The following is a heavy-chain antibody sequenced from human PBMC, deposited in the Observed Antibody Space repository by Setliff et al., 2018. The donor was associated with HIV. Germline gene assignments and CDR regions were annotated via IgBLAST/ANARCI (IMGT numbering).Heavy chain of an antibody. CDR3: VRSDSSR. V-gene: IGHV3-53*01. CDR1: EFTFSNYA. J-gene: IGHJ4*02. Sequence: GGSLRLSCAASEFTFSNYAMHWVRQAPGKGLEWVSVIYSGGSTYYADSVKGRFTISRDNSKNTLFLQMNSLRAEDTAVYYCVRSDSSRWGQGTLVTVSS. CDR2: IYSGGST. D-gene: IGHD6-19*01.